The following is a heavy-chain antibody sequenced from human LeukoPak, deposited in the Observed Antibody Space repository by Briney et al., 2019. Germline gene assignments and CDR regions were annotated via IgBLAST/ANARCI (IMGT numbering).Heavy chain of an antibody. J-gene: IGHJ4*02. D-gene: IGHD2-15*01. CDR2: ISYDESDK. CDR1: GFTFSRYN. Sequence: GGSLRLSCAASGFTFSRYNMHWVRQAPGKGLEWLAFISYDESDKDYADSVEGRVTISRDNCKNTLYLQMNSLRAEDTAVYYCAKDSGGGICYFDYWGQGSLVTVSS. V-gene: IGHV3-30*02. CDR3: AKDSGGGICYFDY.